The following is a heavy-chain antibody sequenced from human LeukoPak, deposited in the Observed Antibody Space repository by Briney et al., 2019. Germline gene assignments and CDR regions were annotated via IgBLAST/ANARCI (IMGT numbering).Heavy chain of an antibody. Sequence: GGTLRLSCAASGFTFSSYGMSWVRQAPGKGLEWVSAISGSGGSTYYADSVKGRFTISRDNAKNSLYLQMNSLRAEDTAVYYCARSNAFDPWGQGTLVTVSS. CDR1: GFTFSSYG. V-gene: IGHV3-23*01. CDR2: ISGSGGST. J-gene: IGHJ5*02. CDR3: ARSNAFDP.